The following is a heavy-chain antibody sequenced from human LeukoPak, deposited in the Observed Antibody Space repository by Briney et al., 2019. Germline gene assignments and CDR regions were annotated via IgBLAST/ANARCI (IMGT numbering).Heavy chain of an antibody. CDR3: ARRPSGSGRFDS. J-gene: IGHJ4*02. CDR1: GGSISSGTYY. D-gene: IGHD3-10*01. Sequence: SETLSLTCTVSGGSISSGTYYWAWIRQPPGKGLEWIGNLYYSGSTYYHPSLKSRVTIFVDTSKNRFSLKLSSVTAADTAVYYCARRPSGSGRFDSWGQGTLVTVSS. V-gene: IGHV4-39*01. CDR2: LYYSGST.